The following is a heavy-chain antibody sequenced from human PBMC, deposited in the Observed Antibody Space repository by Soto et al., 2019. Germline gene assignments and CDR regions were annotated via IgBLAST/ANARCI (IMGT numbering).Heavy chain of an antibody. CDR3: ATVITIFGVVPGALDI. Sequence: GASVKVSCKVSGYTLTELSMHWVRQAPGKGLEWMGGFDPEDGETIYAQKFQGRVTMTEDTSTDTAYMELSSLRSEDTAVYYCATVITIFGVVPGALDIWGQGTMVTVSS. D-gene: IGHD3-3*01. J-gene: IGHJ3*02. CDR2: FDPEDGET. V-gene: IGHV1-24*01. CDR1: GYTLTELS.